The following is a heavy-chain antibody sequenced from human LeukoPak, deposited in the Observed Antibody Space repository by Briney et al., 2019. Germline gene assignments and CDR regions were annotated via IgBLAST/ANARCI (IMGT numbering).Heavy chain of an antibody. CDR1: GFTISSKY. D-gene: IGHD2-15*01. CDR2: IYSGGST. CDR3: ARGRCGSGGSCYWDWFDP. J-gene: IGHJ5*02. Sequence: GGSLRLSCAASGFTISSKYMSWVRQAPGKGLEWVSVIYSGGSTYYADSLKGRFTISRDNSRNTLYLQMNSLRAEDTAVYYCARGRCGSGGSCYWDWFDPWGQGTLVTVSS. V-gene: IGHV3-66*01.